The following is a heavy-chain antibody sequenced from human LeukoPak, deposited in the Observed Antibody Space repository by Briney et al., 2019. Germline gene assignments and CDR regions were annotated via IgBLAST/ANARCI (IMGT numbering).Heavy chain of an antibody. Sequence: SETLSLTCTVSGGSISSSSYYWGWIRQPPGKGLEWIGSIYYSGSTYYNPSLKSRVTISVDTSKNQFSLKLSSVTAADTAVYYCARVGGSSSSSFIFYWGQGTLVTVSS. CDR2: IYYSGST. J-gene: IGHJ4*02. CDR1: GGSISSSSYY. D-gene: IGHD6-13*01. CDR3: ARVGGSSSSSFIFY. V-gene: IGHV4-39*07.